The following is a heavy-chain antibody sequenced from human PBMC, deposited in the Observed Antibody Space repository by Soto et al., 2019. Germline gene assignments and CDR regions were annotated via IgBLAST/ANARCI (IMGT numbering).Heavy chain of an antibody. CDR1: GFTFSDYY. J-gene: IGHJ6*02. D-gene: IGHD4-17*01. V-gene: IGHV3-11*01. CDR3: ASPTVTPHYGIDV. Sequence: QVQLVESGGGLVKPGGSLRLSCAASGFTFSDYYMSWLRQAPGKGLEWVSYISSSGSTIYYADSVKGRFTVSRDNAKNSLYLQMNSLRADDTAIYYCASPTVTPHYGIDVWGQGTTVTVSS. CDR2: ISSSGSTI.